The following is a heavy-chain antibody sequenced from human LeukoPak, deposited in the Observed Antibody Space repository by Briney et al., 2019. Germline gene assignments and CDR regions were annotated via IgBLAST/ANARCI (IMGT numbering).Heavy chain of an antibody. D-gene: IGHD5/OR15-5a*01. Sequence: GGSLRLSCAASGFTFRSYAMSWVRQAPGQGLEWVSAISGSGGSTYYADSVKGRFTLSRDNSKNTLYLQMNSLRAEDTAVYYCAKDANSVSPYGMDVWGQGTTVTVSS. CDR3: AKDANSVSPYGMDV. J-gene: IGHJ6*02. CDR2: ISGSGGST. CDR1: GFTFRSYA. V-gene: IGHV3-23*01.